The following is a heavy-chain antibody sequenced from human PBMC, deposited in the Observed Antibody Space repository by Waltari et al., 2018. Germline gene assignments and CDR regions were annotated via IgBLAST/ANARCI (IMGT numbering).Heavy chain of an antibody. CDR2: IKTKIDGGTT. J-gene: IGHJ6*03. CDR3: SANYSNYFYFYSYMDV. D-gene: IGHD4-4*01. V-gene: IGHV3-15*01. Sequence: EVKLVESGGGLVKPGGSLTISCIGSGFTFNNACLTWVRQAPGKGVGWVGHIKTKIDGGTTDYAAPVKGRFTISRDDPKNTVFLQLNSLKAEDTAVYYCSANYSNYFYFYSYMDVWGKGITVTVSS. CDR1: GFTFNNAC.